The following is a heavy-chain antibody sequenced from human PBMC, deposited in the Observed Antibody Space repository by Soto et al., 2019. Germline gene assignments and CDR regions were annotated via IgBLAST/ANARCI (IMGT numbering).Heavy chain of an antibody. Sequence: GGSLRLSCAASGFTFSSYAMSWVRQAPGKGLEWVSAISGSGGSTYYADSVKGRFTISRDNSKNTLYLQMNSLRDEDTAVYYCAKAFSILRYFDWLLSPYDYWGQGTLVTVSS. J-gene: IGHJ4*02. V-gene: IGHV3-23*01. CDR1: GFTFSSYA. CDR2: ISGSGGST. CDR3: AKAFSILRYFDWLLSPYDY. D-gene: IGHD3-9*01.